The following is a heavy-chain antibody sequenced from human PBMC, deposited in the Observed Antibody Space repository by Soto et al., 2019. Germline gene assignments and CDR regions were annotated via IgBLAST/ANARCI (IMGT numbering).Heavy chain of an antibody. D-gene: IGHD3-22*01. J-gene: IGHJ4*02. Sequence: SETLSLTCTVYGGSFSGYYWSWIRQPPGKGLEWIGEINHSGSTNYNPSLKSRVTISVDTSKNQFSLKLSSVTAADTAVYYCARERSYYDSSGYYLYWGQGTLVTVSS. CDR1: GGSFSGYY. CDR3: ARERSYYDSSGYYLY. V-gene: IGHV4-34*01. CDR2: INHSGST.